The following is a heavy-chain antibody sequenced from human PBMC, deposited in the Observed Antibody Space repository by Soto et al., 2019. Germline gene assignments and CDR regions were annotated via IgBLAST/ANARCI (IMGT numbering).Heavy chain of an antibody. J-gene: IGHJ4*02. V-gene: IGHV4-31*03. D-gene: IGHD3-16*01. CDR1: GGSISSGGYY. CDR3: ARERASWGSPYYFDY. Sequence: QVQLQESGPGLVKPSQTLSLTCTVSGGSISSGGYYWSWIRQHPGKGLEWIGYIYYSGSTYYNPSLKSRVTISVDTSKNQFSLKLSSVTAADTAVYYCARERASWGSPYYFDYWGQGTLVTVSS. CDR2: IYYSGST.